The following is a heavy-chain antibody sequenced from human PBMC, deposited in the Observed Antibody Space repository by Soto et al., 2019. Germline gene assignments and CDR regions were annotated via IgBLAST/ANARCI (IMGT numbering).Heavy chain of an antibody. V-gene: IGHV4-39*01. J-gene: IGHJ4*02. CDR2: IYYSGST. CDR3: ARHGSGWSLDY. D-gene: IGHD6-19*01. Sequence: QLQLQESGPGLVKPSETLSLTCTVSGGSISSSSYYWGWIRQPPGKGLAWIGSIYYSGSTYYNPSLKSRVTISVDTSKNQFSLKLSSVTAADTAVYYCARHGSGWSLDYWGQGTLVTVSS. CDR1: GGSISSSSYY.